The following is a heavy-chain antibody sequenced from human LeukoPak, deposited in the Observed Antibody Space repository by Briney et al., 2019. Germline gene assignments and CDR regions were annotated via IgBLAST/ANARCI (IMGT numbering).Heavy chain of an antibody. V-gene: IGHV3-9*01. CDR3: AKDTLNYDSSGYTFDY. D-gene: IGHD3-22*01. CDR2: ISWNSGSI. Sequence: GGSLRLSCAASGFTFDDYAMHWVRQAPGKGLEWVSGISWNSGSIGYADSVKGRFTISRDNAKNSLYLQMNSLRAEDTALYYCAKDTLNYDSSGYTFDYWGQGTLVTVSS. J-gene: IGHJ4*02. CDR1: GFTFDDYA.